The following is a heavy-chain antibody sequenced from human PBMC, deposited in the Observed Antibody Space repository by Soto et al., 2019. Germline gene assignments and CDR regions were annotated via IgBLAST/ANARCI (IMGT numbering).Heavy chain of an antibody. CDR1: GYTFSSSY. V-gene: IGHV1-46*01. D-gene: IGHD5-12*01. J-gene: IGHJ3*02. CDR2: MNPSGDRT. Sequence: QVQLMQSGTEVKEPGASVNLSCKASGYTFSSSYIHWVRQAPGQGLEWMGIMNPSGDRTNYAQNFQGRVTMTRDTATSTVYMELSSLRSEDTAVDYCARGRGYSGDDLQEDGFDIWGQGTMVTVS. CDR3: ARGRGYSGDDLQEDGFDI.